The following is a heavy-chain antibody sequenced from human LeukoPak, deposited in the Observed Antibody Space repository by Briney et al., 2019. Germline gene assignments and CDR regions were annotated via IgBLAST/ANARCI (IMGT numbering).Heavy chain of an antibody. CDR3: ARRTRGGGEPYYYYYMDV. Sequence: PWETLSLTCTVSGVSIRSSNYYWVWMRQPPGKGLEWIGSVYYSGSSQYNQSLKSRVTISVDTFNNQFSLKLSSVAAADAAVYFCARRTRGGGEPYYYYYMDVWGKGTTVTVSS. D-gene: IGHD3-10*01. CDR1: GVSIRSSNYY. CDR2: VYYSGSS. J-gene: IGHJ6*03. V-gene: IGHV4-39*01.